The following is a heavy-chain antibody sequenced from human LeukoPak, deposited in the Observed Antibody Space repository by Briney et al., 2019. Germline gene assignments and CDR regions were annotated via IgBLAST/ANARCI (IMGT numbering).Heavy chain of an antibody. CDR3: ARATATAYYDFWSGYEATSIFDY. V-gene: IGHV5-51*01. J-gene: IGHJ4*02. CDR1: GYSFTSYW. CDR2: IYPGDSDT. Sequence: GESLKISCKGSGYSFTSYWIGWVRQMPGKGLEWMGIIYPGDSDTRYSPSFQGQVTISADKSISTAYLQWSSLKASDTAMYYCARATATAYYDFWSGYEATSIFDYWGQGTLVTVSS. D-gene: IGHD3-3*01.